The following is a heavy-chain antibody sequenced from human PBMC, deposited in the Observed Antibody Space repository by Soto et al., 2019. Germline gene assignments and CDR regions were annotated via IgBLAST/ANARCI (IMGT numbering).Heavy chain of an antibody. Sequence: QVQLVESGGGVVQPGGSLRLSCAASGFTFRNHAMHWVRQAPGKGLECLAVIAYDGSNAFYRDSVKGRFTVSRDNSKNTLYLYMNSMRSEDTGVYSCARGDREDILVVVGARPGEYGTDIWGQGTTVIVSS. CDR3: ARGDREDILVVVGARPGEYGTDI. CDR1: GFTFRNHA. CDR2: IAYDGSNA. J-gene: IGHJ6*02. D-gene: IGHD2-15*01. V-gene: IGHV3-30-3*01.